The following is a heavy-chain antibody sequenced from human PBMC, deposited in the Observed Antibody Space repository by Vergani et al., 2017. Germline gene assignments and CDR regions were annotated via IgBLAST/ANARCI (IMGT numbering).Heavy chain of an antibody. D-gene: IGHD2-21*01. CDR1: GFTLSNYD. CDR2: IQFDGSNQ. CDR3: AKHFRGCGIDD. J-gene: IGHJ4*02. Sequence: QVQLVESGGGVVQRGGSLRLSCATSGFTLSNYDMQWIRQGPGKGLEFVAFIQFDGSNQYYADSVKGRFTLSRDFSKNTLYLQMNSLRTDDTATYYCAKHFRGCGIDDWGKGTQVIVSS. V-gene: IGHV3-30*02.